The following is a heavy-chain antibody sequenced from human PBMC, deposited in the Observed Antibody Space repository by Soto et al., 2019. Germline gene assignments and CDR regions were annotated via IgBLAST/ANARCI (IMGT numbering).Heavy chain of an antibody. CDR1: GGTFSRYA. Sequence: GAPVKVSWKASGGTFSRYAISWVRQAPGQGLEWMGGIIPLFGTANYAQRFQGRVRITADESTTTAYMELRGLRSEDTAVYYCARGVHLDSGGYYYFYWGQGTLVTVSS. CDR2: IIPLFGTA. V-gene: IGHV1-69*13. D-gene: IGHD3-22*01. CDR3: ARGVHLDSGGYYYFY. J-gene: IGHJ4*02.